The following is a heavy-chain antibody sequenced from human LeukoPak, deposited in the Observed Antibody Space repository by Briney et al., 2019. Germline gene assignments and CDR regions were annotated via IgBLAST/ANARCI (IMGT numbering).Heavy chain of an antibody. CDR1: GYTFTGYY. Sequence: GASVKVSCKASGYTFTGYYMHWVRQAPGQGLEWMGWINPNSGGTSYAQKFQGRVTMTRDTSISTAYMELSRLRSDDTAVYYCASPFMYSGYPSKYYYYGMDVWGQGTTVTVSS. CDR3: ASPFMYSGYPSKYYYYGMDV. CDR2: INPNSGGT. J-gene: IGHJ6*02. V-gene: IGHV1-2*02. D-gene: IGHD5-12*01.